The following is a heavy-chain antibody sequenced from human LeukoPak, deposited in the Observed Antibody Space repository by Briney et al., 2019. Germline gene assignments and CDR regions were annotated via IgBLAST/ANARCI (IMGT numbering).Heavy chain of an antibody. CDR3: ARGLVATMTRPFDY. V-gene: IGHV3-30*01. J-gene: IGHJ4*02. CDR2: ISYDGSNK. CDR1: GFTFGSYA. Sequence: GGSLRLSCAASGFTFGSYAMHWVRQAPGKGLEWVAVISYDGSNKYYADSVKGRFTISRDTSKNTLYLQMNSLRAEDTAVYYCARGLVATMTRPFDYWGQGTLVTVSS. D-gene: IGHD5-12*01.